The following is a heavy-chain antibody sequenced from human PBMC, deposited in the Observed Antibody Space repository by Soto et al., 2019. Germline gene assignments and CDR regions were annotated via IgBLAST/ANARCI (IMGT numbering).Heavy chain of an antibody. J-gene: IGHJ4*02. V-gene: IGHV1-69*01. CDR3: ARVARGYSGYDGAYYFDC. Sequence: QVQLVQSGAEVKKPGSSVKVSCKASGGTFSSYAISWVRQAPGQGLEWMGGIIPIFGTANYAQKFQGRVTITADESTSTAYMELSSLRSEDTAVYYCARVARGYSGYDGAYYFDCWGQGTLVTVSS. CDR2: IIPIFGTA. CDR1: GGTFSSYA. D-gene: IGHD5-12*01.